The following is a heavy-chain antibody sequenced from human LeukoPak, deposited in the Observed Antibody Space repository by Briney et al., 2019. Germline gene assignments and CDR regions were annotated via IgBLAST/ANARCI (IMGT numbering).Heavy chain of an antibody. Sequence: GESLKISCKGSGYSFTSYWIGWVRQMPGKGLEWMGIIYPGDSDTRYSPSFQGQVTISADKSISTAYLQWSSLRASDTAMYYCAKTYYYGSGSPNYFDYWGQGTLVTVSS. CDR3: AKTYYYGSGSPNYFDY. CDR2: IYPGDSDT. CDR1: GYSFTSYW. J-gene: IGHJ4*02. V-gene: IGHV5-51*01. D-gene: IGHD3-10*01.